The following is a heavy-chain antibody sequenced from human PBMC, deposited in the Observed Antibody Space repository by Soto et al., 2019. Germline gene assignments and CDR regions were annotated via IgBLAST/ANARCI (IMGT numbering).Heavy chain of an antibody. CDR1: GFTFSSYA. CDR3: ARDPVGIRP. D-gene: IGHD7-27*01. J-gene: IGHJ5*02. CDR2: ISYDGSNK. V-gene: IGHV3-30-3*01. Sequence: GXSLRLSCAASGFTFSSYAMHWVRQAPGKGLEWVAVISYDGSNKYYADSVKGRFTISRDNSKNTLYLQMNSLRAEDTAVYYCARDPVGIRPWGQGTLVTVSS.